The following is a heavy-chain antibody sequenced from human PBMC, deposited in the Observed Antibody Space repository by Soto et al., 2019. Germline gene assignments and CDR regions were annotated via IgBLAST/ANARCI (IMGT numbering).Heavy chain of an antibody. J-gene: IGHJ4*02. CDR1: GGSISSSSYY. CDR3: ARQKSMATAIVDY. V-gene: IGHV4-39*01. D-gene: IGHD6-13*01. Sequence: SETLSLTCTVSGGSISSSSYYWGWIRQPPGKGLEWIGSIYYSGSTYYNPSLKSRVTISVDTSKNQFSLKLSSVTAADTAVYYCARQKSMATAIVDYWGQGTLVTVSS. CDR2: IYYSGST.